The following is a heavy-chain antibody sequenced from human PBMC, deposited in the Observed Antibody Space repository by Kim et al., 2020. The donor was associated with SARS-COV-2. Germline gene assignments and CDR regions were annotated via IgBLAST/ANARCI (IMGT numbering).Heavy chain of an antibody. J-gene: IGHJ4*02. V-gene: IGHV4-4*09. Sequence: YTPSLKSRATISVDTSKNQFSLKLSSVTAADTAVYYCASYYYDRSGYYYEYWGQATLVTVSS. CDR3: ASYYYDRSGYYYEY. D-gene: IGHD3-22*01.